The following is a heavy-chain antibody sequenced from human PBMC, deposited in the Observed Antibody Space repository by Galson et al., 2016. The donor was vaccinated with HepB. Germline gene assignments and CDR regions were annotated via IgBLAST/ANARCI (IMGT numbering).Heavy chain of an antibody. V-gene: IGHV4-59*01. Sequence: ETLSLTCTVSGGSMSSYYWTWIRQPPGKGLEWIGYMYYSGGSNYNPSLKSRVTISVDTSKNQFSLKLTSVTAADTAVYYCARGLGINYYDSSGYVYWGQGTLVTVSS. J-gene: IGHJ4*02. D-gene: IGHD3-22*01. CDR3: ARGLGINYYDSSGYVY. CDR2: MYYSGGS. CDR1: GGSMSSYY.